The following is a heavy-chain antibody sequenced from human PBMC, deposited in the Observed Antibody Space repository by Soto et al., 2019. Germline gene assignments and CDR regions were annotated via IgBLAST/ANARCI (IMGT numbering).Heavy chain of an antibody. V-gene: IGHV1-2*02. Sequence: QVQLVQSGAEVKRPGASVKVSCKASGYTLTDNYMHWVREAPGQGLEWMGWINPNGGKNYAQKFESMVTMTRDTSISTAYMELSRLRSDDTAGYYCARSLTPRTTLLDYWGQGTLVTVSS. D-gene: IGHD4-17*01. J-gene: IGHJ4*02. CDR1: GYTLTDNY. CDR3: ARSLTPRTTLLDY. CDR2: INPNGGK.